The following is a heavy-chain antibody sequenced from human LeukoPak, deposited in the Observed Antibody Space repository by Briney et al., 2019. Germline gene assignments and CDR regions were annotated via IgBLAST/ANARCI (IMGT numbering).Heavy chain of an antibody. CDR2: ISGGGDIT. CDR3: AKCLGSGWYASSD. CDR1: GFNFANHA. J-gene: IGHJ4*02. Sequence: GGSLRLSCAASGFNFANHAMSWVRQTPGKGQEWVSAISGGGDITYYADSVTGRFTISRDNSKDTLFLQMHSLRPGDTAVYYCAKCLGSGWYASSDWGQGTLVTVSS. D-gene: IGHD6-13*01. V-gene: IGHV3-23*01.